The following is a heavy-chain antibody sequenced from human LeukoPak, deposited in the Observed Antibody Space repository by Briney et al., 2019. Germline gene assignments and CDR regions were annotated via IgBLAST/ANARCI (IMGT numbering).Heavy chain of an antibody. J-gene: IGHJ6*02. CDR1: GFTFSDYA. D-gene: IGHD3-10*01. V-gene: IGHV3-23*01. CDR3: AKASLIIRGRGLMDV. Sequence: GGSLRLSCTASGFTFSDYAISWFRQAPGKGLEWVSVISGSGATTDYGDSVKGRFTVSRDNSKNTLYLQMNTLRAEDTAVYYCAKASLIIRGRGLMDVWGQGTPVIVSS. CDR2: ISGSGATT.